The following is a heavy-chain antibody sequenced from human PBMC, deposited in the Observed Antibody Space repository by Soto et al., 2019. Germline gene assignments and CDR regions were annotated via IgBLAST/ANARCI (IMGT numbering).Heavy chain of an antibody. Sequence: QVQLVQSGAEVKKPGSSVKVSCKASGGTFSSYAITWVRQAPGQGLEWMGGIIPIFGTANYAQQFQGRVTITADESTSTAYMELSSLRSEDTAVYYCARARVEGSKAGTKVLVFDYWGQGTLVTVSS. CDR1: GGTFSSYA. V-gene: IGHV1-69*01. D-gene: IGHD1-1*01. CDR3: ARARVEGSKAGTKVLVFDY. CDR2: IIPIFGTA. J-gene: IGHJ4*02.